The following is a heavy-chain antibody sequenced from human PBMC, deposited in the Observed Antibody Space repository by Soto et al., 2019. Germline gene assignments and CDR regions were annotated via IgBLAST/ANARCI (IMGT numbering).Heavy chain of an antibody. CDR2: ISAYNGDT. Sequence: ASVKVSCKASGYTFRSYGISWVRQAPGQGLEWAGWISAYNGDTHYAPKFQDRITLTTETSTDTAYMELRSLRLDDTAVHYCARDWSRYYDNSGLIWFYWGQGSLVTVSS. CDR3: ARDWSRYYDNSGLIWFY. J-gene: IGHJ4*02. D-gene: IGHD3-22*01. CDR1: GYTFRSYG. V-gene: IGHV1-18*04.